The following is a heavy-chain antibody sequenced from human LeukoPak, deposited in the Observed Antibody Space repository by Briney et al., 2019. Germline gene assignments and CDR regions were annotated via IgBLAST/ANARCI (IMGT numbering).Heavy chain of an antibody. CDR2: MNPNSGNT. Sequence: GASVKVSCKASGYTFTSYDINWVRQATGQGLEWMGWMNPNSGNTGYAQKFQGRVTMTGNTSISTAYMELSSLRSEDTAVYYCARVAYCSSTSCYLGYYYYMDVWGKGTTVTISS. J-gene: IGHJ6*03. V-gene: IGHV1-8*01. CDR1: GYTFTSYD. D-gene: IGHD2-2*01. CDR3: ARVAYCSSTSCYLGYYYYMDV.